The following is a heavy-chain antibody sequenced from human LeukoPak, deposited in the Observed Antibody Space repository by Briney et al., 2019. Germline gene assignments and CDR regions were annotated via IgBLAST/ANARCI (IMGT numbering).Heavy chain of an antibody. CDR1: GFTFSTYW. V-gene: IGHV3-7*01. CDR3: ARDGDSGWSLSH. D-gene: IGHD6-19*01. J-gene: IGHJ4*02. CDR2: INQDGSEK. Sequence: GGSLRLSCAASGFTFSTYWMTWVRQAPGKGLEWVANINQDGSEKYYVDSVTGRFTISTDNAKNSLYLQMNSLGAEDTASYYCARDGDSGWSLSHWGQGTLVTVSS.